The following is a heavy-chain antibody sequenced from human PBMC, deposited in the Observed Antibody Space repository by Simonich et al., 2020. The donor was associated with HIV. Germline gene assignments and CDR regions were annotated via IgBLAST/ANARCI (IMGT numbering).Heavy chain of an antibody. CDR3: ARGFYQRLYYFDY. CDR2: INHSGST. CDR1: GGSFSGYY. J-gene: IGHJ4*02. D-gene: IGHD2-2*01. Sequence: QVQLQQWGAGLLKPSETLSLTCAVYGGSFSGYYWSCIRQPPGNGLWWIGEINHSGSTHYNPSLKSRVTISVDTSKNQFSRKLSSVTAADTAVYYCARGFYQRLYYFDYWGQGTLVTVSS. V-gene: IGHV4-34*01.